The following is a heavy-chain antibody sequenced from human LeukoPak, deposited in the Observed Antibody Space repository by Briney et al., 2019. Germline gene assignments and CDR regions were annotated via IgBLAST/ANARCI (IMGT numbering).Heavy chain of an antibody. CDR2: IDPSDSYT. Sequence: GESLKISCKGSGYSFTSYWISLVRQMPGKGLQWMGRIDPSDSYTNYSPSFQGHVTISADKSISAAYLQWSSMKASDSAMYYCARHEDGEDSGYNEHGFDIWGQGTMVTVSS. CDR1: GYSFTSYW. V-gene: IGHV5-10-1*01. D-gene: IGHD5-12*01. CDR3: ARHEDGEDSGYNEHGFDI. J-gene: IGHJ3*02.